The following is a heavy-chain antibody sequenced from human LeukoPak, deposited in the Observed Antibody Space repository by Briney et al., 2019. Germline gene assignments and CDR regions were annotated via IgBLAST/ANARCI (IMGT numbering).Heavy chain of an antibody. V-gene: IGHV4-30-2*01. CDR1: GGSISSYS. J-gene: IGHJ5*02. D-gene: IGHD2-2*02. CDR3: ARGRQLLYAWFDP. CDR2: IYHSGST. Sequence: SETLSLTCTVSGGSISSYSWSWIRQPPGKGLEWIGYIYHSGSTYYNPSLKSRVTISVDRSKNQFSLKLSSVTAADTAVYYCARGRQLLYAWFDPWGQGTLVTVSS.